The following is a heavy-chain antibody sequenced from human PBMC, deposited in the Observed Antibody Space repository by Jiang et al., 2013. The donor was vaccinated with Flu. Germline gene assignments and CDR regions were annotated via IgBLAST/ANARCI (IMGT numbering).Heavy chain of an antibody. CDR3: ARDYTDYGDRYYYYYGMDV. V-gene: IGHV1-69*01. D-gene: IGHD4-17*01. J-gene: IGHJ6*02. Sequence: GAEVKKPGSSVKVSCKASGGTFSSYAISWVRQAPGQGLEWMGGIIPIFGTANYAQKFQGRVTITADESTSTAYMELRSLRSDDTAVYYCARDYTDYGDRYYYYYGMDVWGQGTTVTVSS. CDR1: GGTFSSYA. CDR2: IIPIFGTA.